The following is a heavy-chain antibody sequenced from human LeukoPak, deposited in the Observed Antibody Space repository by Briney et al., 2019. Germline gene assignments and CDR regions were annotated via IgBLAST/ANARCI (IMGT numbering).Heavy chain of an antibody. CDR1: GYSFTSYW. CDR2: IYPGESDT. CDR3: ARAPGTSGYYFDY. D-gene: IGHD3-10*01. Sequence: GASLKISRKASGYSFTSYWIGWVRQLPGKGMEWMGIIYPGESDTRYSPSFQGQVTISADKSISTAYLQWSSLKASDTAMYYCARAPGTSGYYFDYWGQGTLVTVSS. J-gene: IGHJ4*02. V-gene: IGHV5-51*01.